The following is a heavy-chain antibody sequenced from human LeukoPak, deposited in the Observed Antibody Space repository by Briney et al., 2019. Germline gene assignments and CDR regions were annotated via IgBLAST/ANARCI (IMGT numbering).Heavy chain of an antibody. CDR1: GFTLGAYA. D-gene: IGHD6-19*01. Sequence: GRSLRLSCTASGFTLGAYAMSWFRQSPGKGLEWVGFIRSKIYGGTTEYAASVKGRFTISRDDSKSIAYLQMNSLKTEDTAVYYCTRDQYSSGWYDILFDYWGQGTLVTVSS. CDR3: TRDQYSSGWYDILFDY. V-gene: IGHV3-49*03. J-gene: IGHJ4*02. CDR2: IRSKIYGGTT.